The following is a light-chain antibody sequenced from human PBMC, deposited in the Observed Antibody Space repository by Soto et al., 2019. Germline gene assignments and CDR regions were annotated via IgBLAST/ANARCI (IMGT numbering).Light chain of an antibody. J-gene: IGLJ2*01. CDR3: GTWDYSLTAFV. CDR2: ANN. V-gene: IGLV1-51*01. Sequence: QSVLTQPPSVSAAPGQRVTISCSGTYSNIGNNFVSWYQHVPGTAPKILIYANNKRPSGIPDRFSGSKPCTSATLDIFGLQTGDEADYYCGTWDYSLTAFVFGGGTKLTVL. CDR1: YSNIGNNF.